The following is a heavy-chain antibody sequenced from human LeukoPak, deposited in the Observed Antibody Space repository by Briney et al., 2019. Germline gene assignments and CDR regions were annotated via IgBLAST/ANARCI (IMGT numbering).Heavy chain of an antibody. J-gene: IGHJ5*02. V-gene: IGHV3-13*01. CDR1: GFTFSTYD. Sequence: GGSLRLFCAASGFTFSTYDMHWVRQATGEGLEWVSGIGSRGDTYYLGSVKGRFTISRDNAKNALYLQMNSLRAGDTAVYYCVRGDVGFDPWGQGILVTVSS. CDR2: IGSRGDT. D-gene: IGHD1-26*01. CDR3: VRGDVGFDP.